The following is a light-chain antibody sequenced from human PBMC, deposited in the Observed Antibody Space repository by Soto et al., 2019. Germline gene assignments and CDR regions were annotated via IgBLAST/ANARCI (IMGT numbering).Light chain of an antibody. Sequence: EIVMTQSPATLSVSPGERATLSCRASQDVHTDVAWYQQRPGQGPRLLIYGASTRATGIPARFSGSGSGTEFTLSVSSLQFEDFGVYYCQQYYGWSFLTVGGGTKVDIK. J-gene: IGKJ4*01. CDR1: QDVHTD. CDR3: QQYYGWSFLT. CDR2: GAS. V-gene: IGKV3-15*01.